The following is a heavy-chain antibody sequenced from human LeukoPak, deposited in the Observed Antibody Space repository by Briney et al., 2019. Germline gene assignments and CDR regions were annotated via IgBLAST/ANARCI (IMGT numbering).Heavy chain of an antibody. CDR2: IIPIFDTA. CDR3: ARGGHCSSTSCKLWFGIF. D-gene: IGHD2-2*01. Sequence: SVKVSCKASGGTFSSTTINWVRQAPGQGLEWMGGIIPIFDTANYAQKFQGRVTITADESTSTAYMELSSLRSEDTAVYYCARGGHCSSTSCKLWFGIFWGQGTLVTVSS. V-gene: IGHV1-69*13. CDR1: GGTFSSTT. J-gene: IGHJ4*02.